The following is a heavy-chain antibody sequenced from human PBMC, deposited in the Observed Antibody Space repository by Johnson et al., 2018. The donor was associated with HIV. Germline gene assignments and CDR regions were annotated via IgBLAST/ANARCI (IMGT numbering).Heavy chain of an antibody. V-gene: IGHV3-30*02. Sequence: QVQLVESGGGLVQPGRSLRLSCAASGFSFSTYGMHWVRQAPGKGLKWVSFIRYDGSNKYYADSVKGRFTISRDNSKNTLYLQMNSLRAEDTAVYYCPVDTEAFDIWGQGTMVTVSS. CDR3: PVDTEAFDI. CDR2: IRYDGSNK. J-gene: IGHJ3*02. D-gene: IGHD1-14*01. CDR1: GFSFSTYG.